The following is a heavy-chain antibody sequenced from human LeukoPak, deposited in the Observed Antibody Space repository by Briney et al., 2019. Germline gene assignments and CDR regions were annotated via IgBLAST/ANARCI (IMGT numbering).Heavy chain of an antibody. CDR1: GGSISSYF. CDR3: ARSEAPTVLGVIMVNWVDP. CDR2: ISYSGST. D-gene: IGHD3-10*01. V-gene: IGHV4-59*01. Sequence: SETLSLTCTVSGGSISSYFWSWIRQPPGKGLEWIGYISYSGSTDYNPSLKSRVTISVDTSKNQFSLKLRSVTAADTAVYYCARSEAPTVLGVIMVNWVDPWGQGTLVTVSS. J-gene: IGHJ5*02.